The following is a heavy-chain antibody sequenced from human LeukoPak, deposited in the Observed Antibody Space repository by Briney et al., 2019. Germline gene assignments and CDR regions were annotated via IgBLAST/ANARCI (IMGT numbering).Heavy chain of an antibody. Sequence: GGSLRLSCAASGFRLRSHWMSWVRQAPGKGLEWVANINYDDSERNHVDSVKGRFTISRDNAKNSLYLQMHSLRAEDTAVYYCARVLGGMDVWGQGTTVTVSS. CDR2: INYDDSER. V-gene: IGHV3-7*01. D-gene: IGHD7-27*01. CDR1: GFRLRSHW. CDR3: ARVLGGMDV. J-gene: IGHJ6*02.